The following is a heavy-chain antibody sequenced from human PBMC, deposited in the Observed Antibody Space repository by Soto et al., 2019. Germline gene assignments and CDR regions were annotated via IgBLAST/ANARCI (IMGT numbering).Heavy chain of an antibody. J-gene: IGHJ4*02. Sequence: APVKVSCKASGYSFTSFGIIWVRQAPGQGLEWMGRVSASNGKTNYAQKVQDRVTMTTDTSTATAFMELRSLTSDDTAMYYCAISDGVNSPLYWGQGTPVTVPQ. V-gene: IGHV1-18*01. CDR3: AISDGVNSPLY. D-gene: IGHD2-8*01. CDR1: GYSFTSFG. CDR2: VSASNGKT.